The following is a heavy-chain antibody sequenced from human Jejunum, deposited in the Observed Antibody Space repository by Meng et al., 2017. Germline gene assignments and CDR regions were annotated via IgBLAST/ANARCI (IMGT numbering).Heavy chain of an antibody. V-gene: IGHV1-8*01. CDR1: GYTFSSYD. D-gene: IGHD3-10*01. CDR3: ARVALPNSGSVSPHDC. CDR2: MNPNSGNT. Sequence: QLRLLLVWSAGKNTGATVEVLYKASGYTFSSYDMNWLRQGTGQGLEWMAWMNPNSGNTGYAQKFQDRVTISRHNAKNPLYMQINRLRAEDTAVYYCARVALPNSGSVSPHDCWGQGTLVTVSS. J-gene: IGHJ4*02.